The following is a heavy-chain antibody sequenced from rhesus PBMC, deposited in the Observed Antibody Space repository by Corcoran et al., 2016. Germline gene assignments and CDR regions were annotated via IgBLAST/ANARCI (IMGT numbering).Heavy chain of an antibody. CDR3: VRLIAAGPLDYFDF. Sequence: QLQLQESGPGLVKPSETLSLTCAVSGGSISNNYWSWIRQPPGKGRECIGRILGSRGSPDYSPSLKGRVTISTYTSKNQFSLVLSSGTAADTAVYYCVRLIAAGPLDYFDFWGQGVLVTVSS. D-gene: IGHD6-13*01. CDR2: ILGSRGSP. CDR1: GGSISNNY. J-gene: IGHJ4*01. V-gene: IGHV4-173*01.